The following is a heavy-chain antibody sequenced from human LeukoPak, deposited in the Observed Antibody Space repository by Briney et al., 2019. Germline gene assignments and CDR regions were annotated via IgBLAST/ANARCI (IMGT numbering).Heavy chain of an antibody. CDR2: VYYTGTT. CDR3: ARGYCSGGSCYSYYYYNYMDV. D-gene: IGHD2-15*01. CDR1: GGSISSRNYY. Sequence: PSETLSLTCTVSGGSISSRNYYWGWIRQPPGKGLEWIGGVYYTGTTYSNPSLKSRVTISVDTSKNQFSLKLSSVTAADTAVYYCARGYCSGGSCYSYYYYNYMDVWGKGTTVTVSS. J-gene: IGHJ6*03. V-gene: IGHV4-39*07.